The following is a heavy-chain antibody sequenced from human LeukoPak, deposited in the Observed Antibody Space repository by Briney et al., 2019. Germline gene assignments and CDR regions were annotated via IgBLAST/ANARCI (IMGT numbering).Heavy chain of an antibody. CDR2: IYPGDSDT. J-gene: IGHJ4*02. D-gene: IGHD3-3*01. CDR3: ARGGTDDFWSGYTLPGYFDY. CDR1: GYSFTSYW. V-gene: IGHV5-51*03. Sequence: KPGESLKISCTGSGYSFTSYWIGWVRQMPGKGLEWMGIIYPGDSDTRYSPSFQGQVTISADKSISTAYLQWSSLKASDTAMYYCARGGTDDFWSGYTLPGYFDYWGQGTLVTVSS.